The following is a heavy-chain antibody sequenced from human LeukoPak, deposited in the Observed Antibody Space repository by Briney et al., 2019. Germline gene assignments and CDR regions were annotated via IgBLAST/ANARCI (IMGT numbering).Heavy chain of an antibody. D-gene: IGHD3-22*01. J-gene: IGHJ5*02. CDR2: ISSSGSYI. V-gene: IGHV3-21*01. CDR3: ATDPSPGYYDSSGYYLS. Sequence: PGXXLRLSCVASGFTFSSYSMNWVRQAPGKGREWVSSISSSGSYIYYADSVKGRFTISRENAQNSLYLQMNSLRAEETAVYYCATDPSPGYYDSSGYYLSWGQGTLVTVSS. CDR1: GFTFSSYS.